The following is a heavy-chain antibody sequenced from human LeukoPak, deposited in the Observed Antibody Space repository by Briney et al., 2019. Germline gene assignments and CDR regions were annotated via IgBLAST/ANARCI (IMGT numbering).Heavy chain of an antibody. CDR2: ISGSGGRT. Sequence: PGGPLRLPCAASGFTFNRYAMSWVRQAPGKGLEWVSTISGSGGRTYYADSVTGRFTISRDNSNTTLYMEKNSLRAEDTAVCYCAKGSGTSYAYYMHGLVKGTTVTVSS. CDR3: AKGSGTSYAYYMHG. J-gene: IGHJ6*03. CDR1: GFTFNRYA. D-gene: IGHD3-10*01. V-gene: IGHV3-23*01.